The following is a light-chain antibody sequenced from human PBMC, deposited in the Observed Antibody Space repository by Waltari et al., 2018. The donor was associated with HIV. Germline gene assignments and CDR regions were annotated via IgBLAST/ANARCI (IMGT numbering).Light chain of an antibody. CDR3: AAWDDSLRGPV. CDR2: GNS. CDR1: SSNIGAGYD. J-gene: IGLJ2*01. Sequence: QSVLTQPPSVSGAPGQRVTISCTGSSSNIGAGYDVHWYQQLPGTAPKLLIYGNSNRPSGVPDRFSGSKSGTSASLAISGLRSEDEGDYYCAAWDDSLRGPVFGGGSRLTVL. V-gene: IGLV1-40*01.